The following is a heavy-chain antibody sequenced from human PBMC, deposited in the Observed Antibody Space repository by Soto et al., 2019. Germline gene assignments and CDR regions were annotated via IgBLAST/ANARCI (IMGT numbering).Heavy chain of an antibody. V-gene: IGHV3-23*01. Sequence: GGSLRLSCAASGFTFSSYAMSWVRQAPGKGLEWVSAISGSGGSTYYADSVKGRFTISRDNSKNTLYLQMNSLRAEDTDVYYCAKTLPTHQDFWRGSYYFDYCGPGYLVTVSS. CDR1: GFTFSSYA. CDR2: ISGSGGST. D-gene: IGHD3-3*01. J-gene: IGHJ4*02. CDR3: AKTLPTHQDFWRGSYYFDY.